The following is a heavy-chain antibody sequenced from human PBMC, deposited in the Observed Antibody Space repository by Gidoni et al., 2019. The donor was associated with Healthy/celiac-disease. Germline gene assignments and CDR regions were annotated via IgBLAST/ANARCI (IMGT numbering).Heavy chain of an antibody. CDR2: ISYDGSNK. CDR1: GFTFSSYG. J-gene: IGHJ4*02. V-gene: IGHV3-30*03. Sequence: QLQLVESGGGVVQPGRSLRLSCAASGFTFSSYGMHWVRQAPGKGLEWVAVISYDGSNKYYADSVKGRFTIARDNSKNTLYLQMNSLRAEDTAVYYCATGTTVTSDYWGQGTLVTVSS. D-gene: IGHD4-17*01. CDR3: ATGTTVTSDY.